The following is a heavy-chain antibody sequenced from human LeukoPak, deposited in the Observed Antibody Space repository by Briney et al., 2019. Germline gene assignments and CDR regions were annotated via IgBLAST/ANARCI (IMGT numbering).Heavy chain of an antibody. D-gene: IGHD5-12*01. CDR3: ARDAVDVDIVATSDY. Sequence: ASVKVSCKASGYTFTGYYMHWVRQAPGQGLEWMGWISAYNGNTNYAQKLQGRVTMTTDTSTSTAYMELRSLRSDDTAVYYCARDAVDVDIVATSDYWGQGTLVTVSS. CDR2: ISAYNGNT. V-gene: IGHV1-18*04. CDR1: GYTFTGYY. J-gene: IGHJ4*02.